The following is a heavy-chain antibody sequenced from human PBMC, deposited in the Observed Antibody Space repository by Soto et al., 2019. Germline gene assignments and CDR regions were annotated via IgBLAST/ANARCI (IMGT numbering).Heavy chain of an antibody. D-gene: IGHD3-16*01. CDR2: IWSDGSKK. CDR1: GFTFSGYG. CDR3: ARGRTFGGVIPSPALMDV. Sequence: QVQLVESGGGVVQPGRSLRLSCAASGFTFSGYGMHWVRQAPGKGLEWVAVIWSDGSKKYHADSVKGRFTISRDNSKNTLYLQMNSLRVEDTALYYCARGRTFGGVIPSPALMDVWGQGTTVTVSS. V-gene: IGHV3-33*01. J-gene: IGHJ6*02.